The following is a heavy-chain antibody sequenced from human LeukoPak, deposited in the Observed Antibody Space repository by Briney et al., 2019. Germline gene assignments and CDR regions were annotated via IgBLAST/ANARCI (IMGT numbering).Heavy chain of an antibody. J-gene: IGHJ4*02. CDR3: AKPRTPMTTVTAFDY. CDR2: ISWNSGSI. CDR1: GFTFDDYA. D-gene: IGHD4-17*01. Sequence: PGGSLRLSCAASGFTFDDYAMHWVRQAPGKGLEWVSGISWNSGSIGYADSVKGRFTISRDNAKNSLYLQMNSLRAEDMALYYCAKPRTPMTTVTAFDYWGQGTLVTVSS. V-gene: IGHV3-9*03.